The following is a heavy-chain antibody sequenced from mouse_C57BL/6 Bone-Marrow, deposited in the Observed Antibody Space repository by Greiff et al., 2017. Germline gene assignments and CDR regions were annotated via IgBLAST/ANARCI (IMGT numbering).Heavy chain of an antibody. CDR1: GYTFTSYW. D-gene: IGHD2-3*01. Sequence: VQLQQPGAELVRPGTSVKLSCKASGYTFTSYWMHWVKQRPGQGLEWIGVIDPSDSYTNYNQKFKGKATLTVDTSSSTAYMQLSSLTAADAAVYYCARWRWLLRGDYAKDYWGQGTSATVSS. V-gene: IGHV1-59*01. CDR3: ARWRWLLRGDYAKDY. CDR2: IDPSDSYT. J-gene: IGHJ4*01.